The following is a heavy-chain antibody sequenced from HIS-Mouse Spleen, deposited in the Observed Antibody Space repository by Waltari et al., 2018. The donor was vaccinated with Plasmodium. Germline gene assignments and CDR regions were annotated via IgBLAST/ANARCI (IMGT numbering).Heavy chain of an antibody. D-gene: IGHD1-7*01. Sequence: QLQLQESGPGLVKPSETLSLTCTVSGGSISSSSYSWGWIRKPPGKGLVWIGSIYYSGSTPYNPSLKSRVTISVDTSKNQSSRRLSCVTAADTAVYYCARDRITGTSYFDYWGQGTLVTVSS. CDR1: GGSISSSSYS. V-gene: IGHV4-39*07. J-gene: IGHJ4*02. CDR2: IYYSGST. CDR3: ARDRITGTSYFDY.